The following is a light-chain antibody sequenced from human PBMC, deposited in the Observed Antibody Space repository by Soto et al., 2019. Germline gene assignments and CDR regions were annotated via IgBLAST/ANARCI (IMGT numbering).Light chain of an antibody. V-gene: IGKV1-5*03. CDR2: KAS. J-gene: IGKJ1*01. CDR1: QRIGSW. CDR3: QHYNSYSEA. Sequence: DIQMTQSPSTLSASVGDRVSITCRASQRIGSWLAWYQQKPGKDPKLLIYKASTLKSGVPSRFSGSGSGTEFTLTISSLQPDDFATYYCQHYNSYSEAFGQGTKVDIK.